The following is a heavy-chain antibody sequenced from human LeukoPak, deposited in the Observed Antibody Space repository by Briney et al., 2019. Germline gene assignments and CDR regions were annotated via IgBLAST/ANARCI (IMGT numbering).Heavy chain of an antibody. V-gene: IGHV3-21*01. D-gene: IGHD3-3*01. CDR3: ARDSPRFLEWLSYYYYMDV. J-gene: IGHJ6*03. CDR2: ISSSSSYI. CDR1: GFTFSSYS. Sequence: GGSLRLSCAASGFTFSSYSMNWVRQAPGKGLEWVSSISSSSSYIYYADSVKGRFTISRDNAKNSLYLQMNSLRAEDTAAYYCARDSPRFLEWLSYYYYMDVWGKGTTVTVSS.